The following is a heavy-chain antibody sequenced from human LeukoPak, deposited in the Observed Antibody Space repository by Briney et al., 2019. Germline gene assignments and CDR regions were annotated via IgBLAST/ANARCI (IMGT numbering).Heavy chain of an antibody. CDR3: AKHSGDGYNSGDNWFDP. CDR1: GFTFSSYA. V-gene: IGHV3-23*01. CDR2: IIASGYT. Sequence: GGSLRHSCLASGFTFSSYAMSWVRQAPGKGLEWVSSIIASGYTYYADSAKGRFTISRDNSRNTLYLQINSLRAEDTAVYYCAKHSGDGYNSGDNWFDPWGQGTLVTVSS. D-gene: IGHD5-24*01. J-gene: IGHJ5*02.